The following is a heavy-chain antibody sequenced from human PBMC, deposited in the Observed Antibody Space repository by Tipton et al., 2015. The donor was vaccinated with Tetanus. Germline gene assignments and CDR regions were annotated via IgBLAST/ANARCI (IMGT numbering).Heavy chain of an antibody. D-gene: IGHD3-10*01. Sequence: LVKPTQTLTLTCTFSGFSLSTSGMCVSWIRQPPGKALEWLALIDWDDDKYYSTSLKTRLTISKDTSKNQVVLTMTNMDPVDTATYYCALASGSYCIGGFDYWGQGTLVTVSS. CDR1: GFSLSTSGMC. CDR3: ALASGSYCIGGFDY. V-gene: IGHV2-70*01. CDR2: IDWDDDK. J-gene: IGHJ4*02.